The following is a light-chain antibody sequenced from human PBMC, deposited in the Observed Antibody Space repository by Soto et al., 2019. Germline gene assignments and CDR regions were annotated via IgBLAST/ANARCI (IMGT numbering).Light chain of an antibody. CDR3: SSFANSDTYVI. V-gene: IGLV2-11*01. J-gene: IGLJ2*01. Sequence: QSALTQPRSVPGSPGQSVTISCTGTSSDVGGYNYVSWYQQHPGKAPKLMIYDVSKRPSGVPDRFSGSKSGNTASLTISGLQAEDEADYYCSSFANSDTYVIFGGGTKLTVL. CDR1: SSDVGGYNY. CDR2: DVS.